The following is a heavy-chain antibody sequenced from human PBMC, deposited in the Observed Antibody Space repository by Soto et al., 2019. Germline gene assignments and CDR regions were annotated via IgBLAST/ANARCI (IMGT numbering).Heavy chain of an antibody. Sequence: QVQLVQSGAEVRKPGSSVKVSCKASGDTFSFYSIHWVRQAPGLGLEWMGRINPILSMSNYAQRFQGRVTMTADKCTSTAYMKLSGLGSEETAIYYCASSYGSGYRAFDYWGQGALVTVSS. D-gene: IGHD3-10*01. V-gene: IGHV1-69*02. CDR3: ASSYGSGYRAFDY. CDR2: INPILSMS. J-gene: IGHJ4*02. CDR1: GDTFSFYS.